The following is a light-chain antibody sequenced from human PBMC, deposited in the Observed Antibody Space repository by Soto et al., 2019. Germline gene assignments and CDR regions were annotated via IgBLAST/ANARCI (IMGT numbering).Light chain of an antibody. V-gene: IGKV3-15*01. CDR3: QQYSNWLT. CDR2: DAS. J-gene: IGKJ4*01. CDR1: QTVSSN. Sequence: EIVMTQSPDALSVCPGEGATLSCRASQTVSSNLAWYQQKPGQAPRLLIYDASTRATGIPARFSGSGSGAEFTLIISSLQSEDFAVYYCQQYSNWLTFGGGTKVEIK.